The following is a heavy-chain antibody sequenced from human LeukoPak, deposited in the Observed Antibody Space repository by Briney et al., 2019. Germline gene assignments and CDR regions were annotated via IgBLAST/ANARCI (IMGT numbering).Heavy chain of an antibody. CDR1: GFTFSSYA. CDR2: ISGSGGST. V-gene: IGHV3-23*01. J-gene: IGHJ4*02. D-gene: IGHD2-15*01. CDR3: ARGTYCSGGSCQSRGYDF. Sequence: PGGSLRLSCAASGFTFSSYAMSWVRQAPGKGLEWVSAISGSGGSTYYADSVKGRFTISRDNSKNTLYLQMNSLRAEDTAVYYCARGTYCSGGSCQSRGYDFWGQGTLVTVSS.